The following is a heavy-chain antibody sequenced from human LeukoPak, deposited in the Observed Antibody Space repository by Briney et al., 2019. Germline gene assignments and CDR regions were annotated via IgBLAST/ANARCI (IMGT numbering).Heavy chain of an antibody. CDR2: ISHGSARI. D-gene: IGHD5-18*01. J-gene: IGHJ4*02. CDR1: GFTFSTYS. CDR3: TRDPGYSYAMDS. Sequence: GGSLRLSCAASGFTFSTYSMNWVRQAPGKGLEWISYISHGSARIFYADSVEGRFTVSRDDAKNALYLQMNSLRVEDTAVYYCTRDPGYSYAMDSWGQGILVTVSS. V-gene: IGHV3-48*01.